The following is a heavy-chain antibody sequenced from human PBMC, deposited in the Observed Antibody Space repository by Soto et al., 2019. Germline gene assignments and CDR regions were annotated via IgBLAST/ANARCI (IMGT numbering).Heavy chain of an antibody. CDR1: GFTFSSYA. V-gene: IGHV3-23*01. CDR3: AKFGMATTKRSPPYYIDY. CDR2: ISGSGGGT. J-gene: IGHJ4*02. Sequence: PXGSLRLSCAASGFTFSSYAMSWVRQAPGKGLEWVSSISGSGGGTYYADSVKGRFTFSRDNSKNTLYLQMNSLRAEDTAVYYCAKFGMATTKRSPPYYIDYWGQGALVTVSS. D-gene: IGHD1-1*01.